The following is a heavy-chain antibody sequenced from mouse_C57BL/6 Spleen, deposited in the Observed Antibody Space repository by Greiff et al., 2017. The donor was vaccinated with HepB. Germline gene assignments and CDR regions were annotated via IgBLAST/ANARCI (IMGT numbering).Heavy chain of an antibody. D-gene: IGHD1-1*01. Sequence: VQLQQPGAELVRPGTSVKLSCKASGYTFTSYWLHWVKQRPGQGLEWIGVIDPSDSYTNYNQKFKGKSTLTVDTSSSTAYMQLSSLTSEDPAVYYCARGGATVRDYWGQGTTLTVSS. CDR3: ARGGATVRDY. CDR2: IDPSDSYT. J-gene: IGHJ2*01. CDR1: GYTFTSYW. V-gene: IGHV1-59*01.